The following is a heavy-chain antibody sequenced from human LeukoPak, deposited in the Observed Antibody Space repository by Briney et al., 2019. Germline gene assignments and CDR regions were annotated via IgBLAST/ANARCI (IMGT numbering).Heavy chain of an antibody. J-gene: IGHJ4*02. CDR2: IKQDGSEK. V-gene: IGHV3-7*01. D-gene: IGHD6-19*01. Sequence: GGSLRLSCAASGFTFSSYWMSWVRQAPGKGLEWVANIKQDGSEKYYVDSVKGRFTISRDNAKNSLYLQMNSLRAEDTAVYYCAREASSTHHSSGPVYFDYWGQGTLVTVSS. CDR1: GFTFSSYW. CDR3: AREASSTHHSSGPVYFDY.